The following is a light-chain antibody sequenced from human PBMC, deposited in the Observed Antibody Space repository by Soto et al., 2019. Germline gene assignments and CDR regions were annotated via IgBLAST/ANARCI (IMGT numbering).Light chain of an antibody. Sequence: QSALTQPASVSGSPGQSITISCTGTSSDFGGYNYVSGYQQHPGKAPKLMIYDVSNRPSGVSNRFSGSKSGNTASLTISGLQAEDEADYYCSSYTSSSLYVFGTGTKLTVL. J-gene: IGLJ1*01. V-gene: IGLV2-14*01. CDR3: SSYTSSSLYV. CDR2: DVS. CDR1: SSDFGGYNY.